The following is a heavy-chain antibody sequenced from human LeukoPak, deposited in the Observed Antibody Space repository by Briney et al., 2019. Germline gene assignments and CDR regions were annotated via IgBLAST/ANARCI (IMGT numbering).Heavy chain of an antibody. CDR3: ARDISGYSYGYSSYKWFDP. Sequence: SVKVSCKGCGCTFNSYAISWVRQAPGQGLEWMGGIIHIFGTANFVQKFQGRATITTDESTSTAYMELSSLRSEDTAVYYCARDISGYSYGYSSYKWFDPWGQGTLVTVSS. D-gene: IGHD5-18*01. CDR1: GCTFNSYA. CDR2: IIHIFGTA. V-gene: IGHV1-69*05. J-gene: IGHJ5*02.